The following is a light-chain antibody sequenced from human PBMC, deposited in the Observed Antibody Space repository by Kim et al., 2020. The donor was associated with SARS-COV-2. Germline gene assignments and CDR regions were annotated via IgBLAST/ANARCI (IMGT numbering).Light chain of an antibody. CDR3: LPAYTFPWT. Sequence: AIQMTQFPSSLSVSVGDRVTITCRASQGIGRDLGWYQQKPGKAPRLLIFTASTLQTGVPPTFSGSGSGTDFTPTISSLQPDDYATYYRLPAYTFPWTFRQGTKV. CDR1: QGIGRD. V-gene: IGKV1-6*01. J-gene: IGKJ1*01. CDR2: TAS.